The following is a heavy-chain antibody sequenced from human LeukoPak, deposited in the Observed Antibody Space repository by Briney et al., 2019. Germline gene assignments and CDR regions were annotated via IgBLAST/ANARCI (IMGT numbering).Heavy chain of an antibody. Sequence: SETLSLTCTVSGGFISSSSYYWGWIRQPPGKGLEWIGSIYYSGSTYYNPSLKSRVTISVDTSKNQFSLKLSSVTAADTAVYYCARHYALGYYYDSSGYYPGPFDYWGQGTLVTVSS. CDR1: GGFISSSSYY. CDR3: ARHYALGYYYDSSGYYPGPFDY. D-gene: IGHD3-22*01. CDR2: IYYSGST. V-gene: IGHV4-39*01. J-gene: IGHJ4*02.